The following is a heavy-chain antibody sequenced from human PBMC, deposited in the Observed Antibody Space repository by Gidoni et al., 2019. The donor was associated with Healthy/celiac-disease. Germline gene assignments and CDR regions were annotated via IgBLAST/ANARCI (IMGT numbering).Heavy chain of an antibody. CDR2: INHSGST. Sequence: QVQIRQWGAGRWKASETRSRTCAGYVGSFSGAYWRWIRQPPVKGLAWIGEINHSGSTNYNPSLTIRLTISVDASTIPFSLKLSSVTAADTAVYSFARRYSVSGSFDFWGQGTLVTVSS. V-gene: IGHV4-34*01. J-gene: IGHJ4*02. CDR3: ARRYSVSGSFDF. CDR1: VGSFSGAY. D-gene: IGHD1-20*01.